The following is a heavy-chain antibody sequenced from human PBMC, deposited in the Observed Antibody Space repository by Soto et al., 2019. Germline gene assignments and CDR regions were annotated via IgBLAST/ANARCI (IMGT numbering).Heavy chain of an antibody. V-gene: IGHV3-33*01. J-gene: IGHJ2*01. CDR2: IWYDGSNK. Sequence: QVQLVESGGGVVQPGRSLRLSCAASGFAFRSYGMHWVRQAPGKGLEWMALIWYDGSNKYYADSVKGRFTISRDNSKNTLYLHMNSLRAEDTAVYYCARDDYYDSSGYRYWYFDLWGRGTLVTVSS. CDR3: ARDDYYDSSGYRYWYFDL. D-gene: IGHD3-22*01. CDR1: GFAFRSYG.